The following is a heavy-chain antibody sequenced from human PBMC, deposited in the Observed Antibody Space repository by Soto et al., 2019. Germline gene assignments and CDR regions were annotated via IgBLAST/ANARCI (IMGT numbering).Heavy chain of an antibody. CDR3: ARDCSSTSCANWFAP. CDR1: GGTFSSYT. Sequence: SVKVSCKASGGTFSSYTISWVRQAPGQGLEWMGRIIPILGIANYAQKFQGRVTITADKSTSTAYMELSSLRSEDTAVYYCARDCSSTSCANWFAPWGQGTLVTVSS. D-gene: IGHD2-2*01. J-gene: IGHJ5*02. CDR2: IIPILGIA. V-gene: IGHV1-69*04.